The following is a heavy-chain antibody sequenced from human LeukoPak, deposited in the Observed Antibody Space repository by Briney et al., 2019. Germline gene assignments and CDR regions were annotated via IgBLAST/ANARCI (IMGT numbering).Heavy chain of an antibody. CDR3: ARKYNVRGWYYYYYMDV. V-gene: IGHV1-8*01. Sequence: GPSVKVSCKASGYTFTSYDINWVRHATGQGLEWMGWMNPNRGKTGYAQKFQGRVTMTRNTSRSTAYMELSRLRSEVTAVYYCARKYNVRGWYYYYYMDVWGKGTTVTVSS. D-gene: IGHD3-10*02. CDR1: GYTFTSYD. J-gene: IGHJ6*03. CDR2: MNPNRGKT.